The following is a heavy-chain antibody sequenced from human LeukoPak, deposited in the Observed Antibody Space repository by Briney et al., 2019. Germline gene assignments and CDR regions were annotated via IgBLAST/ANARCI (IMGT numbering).Heavy chain of an antibody. J-gene: IGHJ5*02. D-gene: IGHD2-2*01. V-gene: IGHV4-34*01. CDR2: INHSEST. CDR1: GGSFSGYY. Sequence: SETLSLTCAVYGGSFSGYYWSWIRQPPGKGLEWIGEINHSESTNYNPSLKSRVTISVDTSKNQFSLKLSSVTAADTAVYYCARGGLGYCSSTSCRNWFDPWGQGTLVTVSS. CDR3: ARGGLGYCSSTSCRNWFDP.